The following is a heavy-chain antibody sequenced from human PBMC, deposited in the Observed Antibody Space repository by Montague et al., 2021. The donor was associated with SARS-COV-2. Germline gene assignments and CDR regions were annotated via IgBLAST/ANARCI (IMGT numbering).Heavy chain of an antibody. CDR3: ARFPWFDSLLWFGEHL. CDR1: GGSFSGYY. D-gene: IGHD3-10*01. Sequence: SETLSLTCAVYGGSFSGYYWSWIRQPPGKGLEWIGEINHSGSTNYNPSLKSRVTISVDTSKNQFSLKLSSVTAADTAVYYCARFPWFDSLLWFGEHLWGQGTLVTVSS. CDR2: INHSGST. J-gene: IGHJ4*02. V-gene: IGHV4-34*01.